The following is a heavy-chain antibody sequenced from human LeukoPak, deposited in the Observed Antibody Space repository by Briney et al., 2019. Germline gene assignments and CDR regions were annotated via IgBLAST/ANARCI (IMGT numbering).Heavy chain of an antibody. D-gene: IGHD6-13*01. CDR2: ISGGGGST. Sequence: PGRSLRLSCAASGFTFGTYAMTWVRQAPGKGLEWVSVISGGGGSTYYADSVKGRFIISRDNSKNTLYLQMNSLRAEDTAVYYCAKNHYSSSRDYFDYWGQGTLVTVSS. J-gene: IGHJ4*02. CDR3: AKNHYSSSRDYFDY. V-gene: IGHV3-23*01. CDR1: GFTFGTYA.